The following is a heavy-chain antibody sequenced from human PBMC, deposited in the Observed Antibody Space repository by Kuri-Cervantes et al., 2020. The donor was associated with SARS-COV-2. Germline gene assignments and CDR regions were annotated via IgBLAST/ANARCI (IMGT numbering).Heavy chain of an antibody. CDR2: INDSGST. D-gene: IGHD6-19*01. V-gene: IGHV4-61*03. Sequence: SETLSLTCTVSGGSVSSGSYYWSWIRQPPGKGLEWIGDINDSGSTNHNAFVKSRVAISLDTSKNLFSLKLTSVTAADTAIYYCARAVSRLVHPPWTFDFWGQGTLVTVSS. CDR3: ARAVSRLVHPPWTFDF. CDR1: GGSVSSGSYY. J-gene: IGHJ4*02.